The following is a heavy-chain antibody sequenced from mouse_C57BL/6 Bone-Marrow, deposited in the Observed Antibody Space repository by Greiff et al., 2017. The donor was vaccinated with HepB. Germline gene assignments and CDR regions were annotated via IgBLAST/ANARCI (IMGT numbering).Heavy chain of an antibody. Sequence: VQLVESGAELVRPGTSVKMSCKASGYTFTNYWIGWAKQRPGHGLEWIGDIYPGGGYTNYNEKFKGKATLTADKSSSTAYMQFSSLTSEDSAIYYCARREIYYGTYFDYWGQGTTLTVSS. CDR2: IYPGGGYT. CDR3: ARREIYYGTYFDY. CDR1: GYTFTNYW. D-gene: IGHD2-1*01. V-gene: IGHV1-63*01. J-gene: IGHJ2*01.